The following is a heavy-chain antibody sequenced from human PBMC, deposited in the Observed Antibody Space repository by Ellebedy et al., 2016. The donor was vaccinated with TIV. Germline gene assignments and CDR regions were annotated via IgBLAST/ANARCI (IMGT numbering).Heavy chain of an antibody. V-gene: IGHV4-38-2*02. CDR1: HYAISGGYY. J-gene: IGHJ2*01. CDR3: ARQNTLLANDWYFGV. Sequence: SETLSLXXTVPHYAISGGYYWGRIRQPPGKGLEWVGSASHSGKTYYNPALRSRAIIFVDTSKKQFSLNLSSVTAADTALYFCARQNTLLANDWYFGVWGRGTRVTVSS. CDR2: ASHSGKT. D-gene: IGHD3-3*02.